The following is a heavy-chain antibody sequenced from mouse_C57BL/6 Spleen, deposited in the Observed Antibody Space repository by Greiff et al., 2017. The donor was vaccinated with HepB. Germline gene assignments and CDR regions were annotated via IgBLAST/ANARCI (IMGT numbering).Heavy chain of an antibody. CDR3: AIDYDCSAWFAY. D-gene: IGHD1-1*01. J-gene: IGHJ3*01. CDR1: GYSFTSGYY. V-gene: IGHV3-6*01. CDR2: ISYDGSN. Sequence: EVKVEESGPGLVKPSQSLSLTCSATGYSFTSGYYWYWIRQFPGNKLEWIGYISYDGSNNYNPSLKNRISITRDTSKNQFFLKLNSVTTEDSATCYCAIDYDCSAWFAYWGQGTLVTVSA.